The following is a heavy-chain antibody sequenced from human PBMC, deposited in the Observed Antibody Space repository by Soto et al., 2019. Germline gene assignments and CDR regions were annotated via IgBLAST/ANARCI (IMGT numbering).Heavy chain of an antibody. Sequence: GGSLRLSCAASGFIFSTYAMSWVRQAPGKGLEWVSAISGSGSTIYYADSMEGRFIISRDNSKNTLYLHMNSLRAEDAAIYYCAKLFVATGGSAGWPWHFDYWGQGALVTVSS. V-gene: IGHV3-23*01. CDR3: AKLFVATGGSAGWPWHFDY. J-gene: IGHJ4*02. D-gene: IGHD3-16*01. CDR2: ISGSGSTI. CDR1: GFIFSTYA.